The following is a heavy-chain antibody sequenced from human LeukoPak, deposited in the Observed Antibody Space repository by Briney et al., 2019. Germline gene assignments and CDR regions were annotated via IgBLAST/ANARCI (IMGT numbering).Heavy chain of an antibody. CDR2: IYYTGST. D-gene: IGHD1-20*01. J-gene: IGHJ4*02. CDR3: AREFRGGITGTTGFDY. CDR1: GGSISDYY. Sequence: SETLSLTCTVSGGSISDYYWSWIRQLPGKGLEWIGYIYYTGSTPYNPSLKGRLTISVDTSKTQFSLNLTSVTTADTAVYYCAREFRGGITGTTGFDYWGQGTLVAVSS. V-gene: IGHV4-59*01.